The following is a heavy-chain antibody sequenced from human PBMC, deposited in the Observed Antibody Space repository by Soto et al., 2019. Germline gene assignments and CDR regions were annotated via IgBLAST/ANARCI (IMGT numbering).Heavy chain of an antibody. CDR3: ARALGGYSYGYVVFDY. CDR1: GGSISSYY. Sequence: PSETLSLTCTVSGGSISSYYWSWIRQPPGKGLEWIGYIYYSGSTNYNPSLKSRVTISVDTSKNQFSLKLSSVTAADTAVYYCARALGGYSYGYVVFDYWGQGTLVTVSS. V-gene: IGHV4-59*01. CDR2: IYYSGST. D-gene: IGHD5-18*01. J-gene: IGHJ4*02.